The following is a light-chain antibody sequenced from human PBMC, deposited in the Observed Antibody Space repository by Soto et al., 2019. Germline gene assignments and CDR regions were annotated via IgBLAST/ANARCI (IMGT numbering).Light chain of an antibody. CDR2: GAS. V-gene: IGKV3-20*01. Sequence: EIVLTQSPGTLSLSPGERATLSCRASQSINSNYLAWYQLKPGQAPRLLIYGASIRATAIPDRFSGSVSGTDFTLTISRLDPADFAVYFCQQYGTSPRTFGQGTKVEIK. CDR1: QSINSNY. CDR3: QQYGTSPRT. J-gene: IGKJ1*01.